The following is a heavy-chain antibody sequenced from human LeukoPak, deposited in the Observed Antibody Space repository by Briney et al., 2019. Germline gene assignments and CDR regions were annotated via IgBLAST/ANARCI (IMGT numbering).Heavy chain of an antibody. CDR2: ISRSGGTI. J-gene: IGHJ4*02. CDR3: ARDDYGSGSWNDY. CDR1: GFTFTSYE. V-gene: IGHV3-48*03. Sequence: PGGSLRLSCAASGFTFTSYEMNWVRQAPGKGLEWVSYISRSGGTIYYADSVKGRSTISRDNAKNSLYLQMNSLRAEDTALYYCARDDYGSGSWNDYWGQGTLVTVSS. D-gene: IGHD3-10*01.